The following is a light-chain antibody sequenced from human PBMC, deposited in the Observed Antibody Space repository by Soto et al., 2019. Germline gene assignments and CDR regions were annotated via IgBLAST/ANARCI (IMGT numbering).Light chain of an antibody. CDR1: SSDIGNYNY. CDR3: SSYAGSNKFVI. J-gene: IGLJ2*01. CDR2: EVS. Sequence: QSALTQPPSASGSPGQSVTISCTGTSSDIGNYNYVSWYQQHPGKAPKLMIYEVSKRPSGVSDRFSGSKSGNTASLTVSGLQAEDDADYYCSSYAGSNKFVIFGGGTKLTVL. V-gene: IGLV2-8*01.